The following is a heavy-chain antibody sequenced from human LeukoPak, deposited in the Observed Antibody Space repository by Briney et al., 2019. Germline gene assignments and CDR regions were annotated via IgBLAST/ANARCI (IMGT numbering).Heavy chain of an antibody. D-gene: IGHD2-15*01. Sequence: EASVKVSCKASGYTFTAYYMHWVRQAPGQGLECMGWINPNSGGTNYAQKFQGRVTMTRDTSITTAYMELSGLRPDDTAVYYCARLGGGGTWGDFWGQGTLVSVSS. V-gene: IGHV1-2*02. CDR2: INPNSGGT. CDR3: ARLGGGGTWGDF. J-gene: IGHJ4*02. CDR1: GYTFTAYY.